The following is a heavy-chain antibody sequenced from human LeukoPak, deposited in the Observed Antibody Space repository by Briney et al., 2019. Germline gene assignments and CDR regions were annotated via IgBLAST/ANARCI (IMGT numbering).Heavy chain of an antibody. CDR1: GYTFTSYA. Sequence: ASVKVSCKASGYTFTSYAMNWVRQAPGQGLEWMGWINPNSGGIDYQGRVTMTRDTSISTAYMELSRLRSDDTAVYYCAKGRRYNILTGYYVSEVDPWGQGTQVTVSS. V-gene: IGHV1-2*02. J-gene: IGHJ5*02. CDR3: AKGRRYNILTGYYVSEVDP. D-gene: IGHD3-9*01. CDR2: INPNSGGI.